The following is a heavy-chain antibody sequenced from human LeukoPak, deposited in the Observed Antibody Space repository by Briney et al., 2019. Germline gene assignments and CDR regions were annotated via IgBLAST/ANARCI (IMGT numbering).Heavy chain of an antibody. J-gene: IGHJ4*02. CDR3: ARVVLRYFDWYFFYYFDY. CDR1: GFTFSSYS. D-gene: IGHD3-9*01. CDR2: IKQDGSEK. V-gene: IGHV3-7*04. Sequence: GSLRLSCAASGFTFSSYSMNWVRQAPGKGLEWVANIKQDGSEKYYVDSVKGRFTISRDNAKNSLYLQMNSLRAEDTAVYYCARVVLRYFDWYFFYYFDYWGQGTLVTVSS.